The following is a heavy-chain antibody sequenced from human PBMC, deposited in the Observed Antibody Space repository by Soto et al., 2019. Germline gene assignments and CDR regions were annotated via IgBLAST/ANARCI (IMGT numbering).Heavy chain of an antibody. J-gene: IGHJ4*02. D-gene: IGHD5-18*01. Sequence: PGGSLRLSCAASGFTFSSYGMHWVRQAPGKGLEWVAVIWYDGSNKYYADSVKGRFTISRDNSKNTLYLQMNSLRAEDTAVYYSARELRGRNTAMVLGYWGQGTLVTVSS. CDR1: GFTFSSYG. CDR2: IWYDGSNK. V-gene: IGHV3-33*01. CDR3: ARELRGRNTAMVLGY.